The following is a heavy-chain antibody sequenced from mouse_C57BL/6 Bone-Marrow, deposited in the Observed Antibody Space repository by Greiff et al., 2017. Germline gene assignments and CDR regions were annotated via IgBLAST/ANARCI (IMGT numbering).Heavy chain of an antibody. J-gene: IGHJ3*01. CDR2: IDPENGDT. V-gene: IGHV14-4*01. D-gene: IGHD1-1*01. CDR3: TTRVYYYGSSPAWFAY. CDR1: GFNIKDDY. Sequence: EVQLQQSGAELVRPGASVKLSCTASGFNIKDDYMHWVKQRPEQGLEWIGWIDPENGDTEYASKFQGKATITADTSSNTAYLQLSSLTSEDTAVYYGTTRVYYYGSSPAWFAYWGQGTLVTVSA.